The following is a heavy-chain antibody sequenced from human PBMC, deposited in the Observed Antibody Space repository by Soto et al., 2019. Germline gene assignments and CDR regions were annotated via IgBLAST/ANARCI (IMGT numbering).Heavy chain of an antibody. Sequence: QVQLQESGPGLVKPSETLSLTCSVSGGSISSFYWSWIRQPPGKGLEWIGYIYYSGSTNYNPSLKSRVTISVDTPKNQFSLKLSSVTAADTAVYYCAREGENDYNLNYYGMDVWGQGTTVTVSS. CDR1: GGSISSFY. J-gene: IGHJ6*02. V-gene: IGHV4-59*01. D-gene: IGHD4-4*01. CDR3: AREGENDYNLNYYGMDV. CDR2: IYYSGST.